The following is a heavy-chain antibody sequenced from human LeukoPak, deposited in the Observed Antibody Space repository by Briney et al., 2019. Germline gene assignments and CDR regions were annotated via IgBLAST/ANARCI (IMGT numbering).Heavy chain of an antibody. CDR2: IYYSGST. D-gene: IGHD4-17*01. J-gene: IGHJ4*02. Sequence: SETLSLTCTVSGGAISTYYWSWIRQPPGKGLEWIGYIYYSGSTNYNPSLKSRVTISVDTSKNQFSLKLSSVTAADTAVYYCARVADYGDYADYWGQGTLVTVSS. CDR3: ARVADYGDYADY. CDR1: GGAISTYY. V-gene: IGHV4-59*01.